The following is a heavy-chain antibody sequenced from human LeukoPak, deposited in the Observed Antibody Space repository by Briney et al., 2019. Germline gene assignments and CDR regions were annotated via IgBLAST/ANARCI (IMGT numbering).Heavy chain of an antibody. CDR3: ATDAGGGQYCTSARCYSLAN. Sequence: GGSLRLSCAASGFTFSSYWMRWGRQAPGRGRGWVSRINSDGGSTSYADSVKGRFTISRDNSKNTLYLQRNSLTAEDTAVYSCATDAGGGQYCTSARCYSLANWGQGALVTASS. CDR2: INSDGGST. J-gene: IGHJ4*02. D-gene: IGHD2-2*01. CDR1: GFTFSSYW. V-gene: IGHV3-74*01.